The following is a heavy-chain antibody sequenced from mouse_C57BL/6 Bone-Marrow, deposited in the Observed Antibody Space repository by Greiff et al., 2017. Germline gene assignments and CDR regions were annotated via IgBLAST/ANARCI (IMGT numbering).Heavy chain of an antibody. V-gene: IGHV14-2*01. CDR2: IDPEDGET. Sequence: EVQLQQSGAELVKPGASVKLSCTASGFNITDYYMHWVKQRTEQGLEWIGRIDPEDGETKYAQKFQGKATITADTSSNTAYLPLSSLTSADTAVYYCAPYDYDGAWFAYWGQGTLVTVSA. D-gene: IGHD2-4*01. CDR1: GFNITDYY. CDR3: APYDYDGAWFAY. J-gene: IGHJ3*01.